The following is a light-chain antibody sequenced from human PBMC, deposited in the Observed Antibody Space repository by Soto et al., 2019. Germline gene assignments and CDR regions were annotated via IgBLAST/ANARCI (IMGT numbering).Light chain of an antibody. CDR3: SSYTSSNTLV. V-gene: IGLV2-14*01. J-gene: IGLJ2*01. CDR2: EVS. CDR1: SSDVGAYNY. Sequence: QSALTQPASVSGSPGQSITISCTGTSSDVGAYNYVSWYQQHPGKAPKLMIFEVSDRPSGVCNRFSGSKSGNTASLTISGLQAEDEADYYCSSYTSSNTLVFGGGTQLTVL.